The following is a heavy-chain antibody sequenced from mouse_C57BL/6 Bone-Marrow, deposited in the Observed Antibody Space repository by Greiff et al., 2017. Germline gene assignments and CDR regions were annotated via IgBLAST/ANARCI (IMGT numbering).Heavy chain of an antibody. V-gene: IGHV1-82*01. D-gene: IGHD1-1*01. Sequence: VQLQQSGPELVKPGASVKISCKASGYAFSSSWMNWVKQRPGKGLEWIGRIYPGDGDTNYNGKFKGKATLTADKSSSTAYMQLSSLTSEDSAVSFCARRDYGSSPYYFDYWGQGTTLTVSS. CDR1: GYAFSSSW. CDR2: IYPGDGDT. J-gene: IGHJ2*01. CDR3: ARRDYGSSPYYFDY.